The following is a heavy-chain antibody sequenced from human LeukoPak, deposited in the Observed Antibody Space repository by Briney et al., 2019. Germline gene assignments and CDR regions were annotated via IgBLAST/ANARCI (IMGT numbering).Heavy chain of an antibody. V-gene: IGHV1-2*02. CDR3: ARDAPGSAEMDV. J-gene: IGHJ6*04. Sequence: SLKVSCKASGYTFTGYYMHSVPQTPGQGLEWMVWINPNCGGTNYAQRFQGRVTMTRDTSISTAYMELSRLRSDDTAVYYCARDAPGSAEMDVWGKGTTVTVSS. CDR2: INPNCGGT. CDR1: GYTFTGYY. D-gene: IGHD6-25*01.